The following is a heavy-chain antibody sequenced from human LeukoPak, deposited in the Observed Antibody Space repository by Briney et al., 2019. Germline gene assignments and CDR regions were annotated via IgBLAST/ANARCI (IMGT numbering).Heavy chain of an antibody. D-gene: IGHD2-15*01. CDR1: GFTFSNYG. CDR3: ARAGYCSGGSCYGSDY. V-gene: IGHV3-48*02. Sequence: GGSLRLSCAASGFTFSNYGVNWVRQAPGKGLEWVSYISFDSNIIHYADSVKGRFAISRDYAKNSLYLQMNCLRDEDTAVYYCARAGYCSGGSCYGSDYWGQGTLVTVSS. CDR2: ISFDSNII. J-gene: IGHJ4*02.